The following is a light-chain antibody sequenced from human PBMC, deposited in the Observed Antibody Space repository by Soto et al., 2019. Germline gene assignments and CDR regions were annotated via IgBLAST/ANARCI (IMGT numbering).Light chain of an antibody. V-gene: IGLV2-14*01. Sequence: QSVLTQPASVSGSPGQSITISCTGTSSDVGGYNYVSWYQQHPGKAPNLMIYEVINRPSGVSNRFSGSKSGNTASLTISGLQDEDEADYYCSSYTSSSTLVFGGGTKLTVL. CDR2: EVI. CDR3: SSYTSSSTLV. CDR1: SSDVGGYNY. J-gene: IGLJ2*01.